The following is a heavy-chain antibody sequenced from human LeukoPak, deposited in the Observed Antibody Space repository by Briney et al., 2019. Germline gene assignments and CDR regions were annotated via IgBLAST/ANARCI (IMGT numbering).Heavy chain of an antibody. D-gene: IGHD6-13*01. CDR3: ARLFSSTYFDY. Sequence: SESLSLTCTVSGASISRYYWSWIRQPPGKALEWIGHISYRGSSYYNPSLKSRVTISVDTSKNQFSLKVSSVTAADTAVFYCARLFSSTYFDYWGQGTLVTVSS. CDR2: ISYRGSS. CDR1: GASISRYY. V-gene: IGHV4-59*12. J-gene: IGHJ4*02.